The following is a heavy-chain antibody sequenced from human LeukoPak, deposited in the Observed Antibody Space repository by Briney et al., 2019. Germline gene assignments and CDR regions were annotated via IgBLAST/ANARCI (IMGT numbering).Heavy chain of an antibody. CDR1: GFTFSSYS. CDR2: ISSSSSYI. D-gene: IGHD2-2*01. J-gene: IGHJ5*02. CDR3: ARDLWGYCSSTSCPRRFDP. V-gene: IGHV3-21*01. Sequence: PGGSLRLSCAASGFTFSSYSMNWVRQAPGKGLEWVSSISSSSSYIYYADSVKGRFTISRDNAKNSLYLQMNSLRAEDTAVYYCARDLWGYCSSTSCPRRFDPWGQGTLVTVSS.